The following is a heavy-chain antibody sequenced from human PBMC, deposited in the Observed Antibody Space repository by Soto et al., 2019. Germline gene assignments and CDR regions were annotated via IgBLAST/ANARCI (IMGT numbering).Heavy chain of an antibody. CDR2: IYYSGST. CDR3: ARHGITIFGVVARGWFDP. Sequence: SETLSLTCTVSGGSISSYYWSWIRQPPGKGLEWIGYIYYSGSTNYNPSLKSRVTISVDTSKNQFSLKLSSVTAADTAVYYCARHGITIFGVVARGWFDPWGQGTLVTVSS. V-gene: IGHV4-59*08. D-gene: IGHD3-3*01. CDR1: GGSISSYY. J-gene: IGHJ5*02.